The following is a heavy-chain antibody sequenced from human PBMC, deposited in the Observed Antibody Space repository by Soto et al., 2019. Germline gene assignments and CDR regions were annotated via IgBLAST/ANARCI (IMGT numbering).Heavy chain of an antibody. V-gene: IGHV1-46*01. CDR2: INPSGGST. CDR3: ARDQRIAARFTDHNWFDP. Sequence: GASVKVSCKASGYTFTSYYMHWVRQAPGQGLEWMRIINPSGGSTSYAQKFQGRVTMTRDTSTSTVYMELSSLRSEDTAVYYCARDQRIAARFTDHNWFDPWGQGTLVTVSS. CDR1: GYTFTSYY. D-gene: IGHD6-6*01. J-gene: IGHJ5*02.